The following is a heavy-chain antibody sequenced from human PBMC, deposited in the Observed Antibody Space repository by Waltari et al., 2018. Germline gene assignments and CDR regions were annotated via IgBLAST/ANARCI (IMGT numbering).Heavy chain of an antibody. J-gene: IGHJ1*01. CDR2: IKTESGKP. CDR1: GYTFTDFA. V-gene: IGHV7-4-1*01. CDR3: ARDQGGASSR. Sequence: VQLVQSGSELKKPGASVKVSCKTSGYTFTDFAINWVRQVPGHGLEWMGWIKTESGKPRYAQAFTGRAVFSVDAAASTAYLQIDNLDSEDTAVYFCARDQGGASSRWGQGTPVFVSS. D-gene: IGHD2-2*01.